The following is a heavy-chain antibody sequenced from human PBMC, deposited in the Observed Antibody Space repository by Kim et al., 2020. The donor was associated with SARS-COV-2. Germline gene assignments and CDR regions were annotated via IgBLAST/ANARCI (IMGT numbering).Heavy chain of an antibody. CDR3: ARDPAIPYSSSDYYYYYGMDV. D-gene: IGHD6-6*01. CDR2: IYTSGST. Sequence: SETLSLTCTVSGGSISSGSYYWSWIRQPAGKGLEWIGRIYTSGSTNYNPSLKSRVTISVDTSKNQFSLKLSSVTAADTAVYYCARDPAIPYSSSDYYYYYGMDVWGQGTTVTVSS. CDR1: GGSISSGSYY. J-gene: IGHJ6*02. V-gene: IGHV4-61*02.